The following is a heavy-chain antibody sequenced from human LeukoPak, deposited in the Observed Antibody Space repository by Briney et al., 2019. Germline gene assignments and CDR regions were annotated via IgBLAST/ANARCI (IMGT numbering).Heavy chain of an antibody. CDR3: AKFRRGVADY. V-gene: IGHV3-30-3*01. CDR1: GFTFSSYA. D-gene: IGHD3-10*01. J-gene: IGHJ4*02. Sequence: PGGSLRLSCAASGFTFSSYAMHWVRQAPGKGLEWVAVISYDGSNKYYADSVKGRFTISRDNSKNTLYLQMNSLRAEDTAVYYCAKFRRGVADYWGQGTLVTVSS. CDR2: ISYDGSNK.